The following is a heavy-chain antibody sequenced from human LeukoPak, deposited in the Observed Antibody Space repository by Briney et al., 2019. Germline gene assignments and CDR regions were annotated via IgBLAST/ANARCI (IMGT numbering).Heavy chain of an antibody. CDR2: ISSSSSYI. Sequence: GGSLRLSCAASVFTFSSYSMNWVRQAPGKGLEWVSSISSSSSYIYYADSVKGRFTISRDNAKNSLYLQMNSLRAEDTAVYYCARDLGGYSGYDSYYYYYGMDVWGKGTTVTVSS. CDR1: VFTFSSYS. D-gene: IGHD5-12*01. V-gene: IGHV3-21*01. J-gene: IGHJ6*04. CDR3: ARDLGGYSGYDSYYYYYGMDV.